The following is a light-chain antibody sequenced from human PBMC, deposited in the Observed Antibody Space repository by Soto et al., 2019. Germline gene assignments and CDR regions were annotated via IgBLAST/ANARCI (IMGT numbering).Light chain of an antibody. CDR2: NVS. Sequence: QSALTQPASVSGSPGQSIPISCTGASSDIGGYNHVSWYQQHPGKAPKLIIYNVSHRPSGVSTRFSGSKYGNTASLIIAGIQAEDEADYFCSSYTNTGPHVIFGGGTKLTVL. V-gene: IGLV2-14*03. CDR1: SSDIGGYNH. J-gene: IGLJ2*01. CDR3: SSYTNTGPHVI.